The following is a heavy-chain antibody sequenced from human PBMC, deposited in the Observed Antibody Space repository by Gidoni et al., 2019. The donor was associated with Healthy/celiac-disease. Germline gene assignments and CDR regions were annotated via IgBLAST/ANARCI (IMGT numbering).Heavy chain of an antibody. V-gene: IGHV3-20*01. J-gene: IGHJ4*02. Sequence: EVQLVESGGGVVRPGGSLRLSCAASGFTLDEYGMSWVRQAPGKGLEWVSGINWNGGSTGYADSVKGRFTISRDNAKNSLYLQMNSLRAEDTALYHCARGRGYCSSTSCYYFDYWGQGTLVTVSS. CDR1: GFTLDEYG. CDR3: ARGRGYCSSTSCYYFDY. D-gene: IGHD2-2*01. CDR2: INWNGGST.